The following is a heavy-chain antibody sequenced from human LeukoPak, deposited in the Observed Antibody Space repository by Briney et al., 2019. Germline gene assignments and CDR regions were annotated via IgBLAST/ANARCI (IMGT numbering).Heavy chain of an antibody. J-gene: IGHJ4*02. D-gene: IGHD2/OR15-2a*01. V-gene: IGHV3-48*02. CDR3: ARISRLGAREYLDH. CDR1: GFTFSSYT. CDR2: VSGSGSDT. Sequence: GGSLRLSCAASGFTFSSYTMNWVRQAPGKGLEWVSYVSGSGSDTYYGDSVRGRFTISRDNAKNSVYMQMNSLRDEDTAVYYCARISRLGAREYLDHWGQGTLVTVSA.